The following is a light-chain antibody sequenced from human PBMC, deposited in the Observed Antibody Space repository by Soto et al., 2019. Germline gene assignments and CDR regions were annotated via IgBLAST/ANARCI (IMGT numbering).Light chain of an antibody. V-gene: IGLV1-40*01. CDR3: QSYDNTLSYDSSLSASV. J-gene: IGLJ2*01. CDR2: GNY. CDR1: SSNIGAGYD. Sequence: QSALTQPPSVSGAPGQSITISCTGTSSNIGAGYDVHWYQQLPGSAPKLLIYGNYSRPSGVPDRISGSKSATSASLSIAGLQAEDEGDYYCQSYDNTLSYDSSLSASVFGGGTKVTVL.